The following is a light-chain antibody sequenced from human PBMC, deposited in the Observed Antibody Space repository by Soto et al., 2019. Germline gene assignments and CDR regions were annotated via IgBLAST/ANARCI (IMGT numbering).Light chain of an antibody. Sequence: EIVMTQSPATLSVSPGEGATLSCRASQIVSSKLAWYQQKPGQAPRLLIYGASTRATGIPARFSGSGSGTEFTLIISSLQSEDSAVYYCQQYNSWLWTFGQGTKVEIK. J-gene: IGKJ1*01. CDR1: QIVSSK. CDR3: QQYNSWLWT. V-gene: IGKV3-15*01. CDR2: GAS.